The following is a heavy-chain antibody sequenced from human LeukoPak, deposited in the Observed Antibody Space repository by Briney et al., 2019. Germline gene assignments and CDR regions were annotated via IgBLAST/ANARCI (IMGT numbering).Heavy chain of an antibody. CDR2: FNYSGST. CDR1: GDSISKSRFN. CDR3: ARESADGEALDY. Sequence: SETLSLTCTVSGDSISKSRFNWGWIRQPPGMGMEWIGSFNYSGSTNYNPSLKSRVTISVDTSKNQFSLKLSSVTAADTAVYYCARESADGEALDYWGQGTLVTVSS. V-gene: IGHV4-39*07. J-gene: IGHJ4*02.